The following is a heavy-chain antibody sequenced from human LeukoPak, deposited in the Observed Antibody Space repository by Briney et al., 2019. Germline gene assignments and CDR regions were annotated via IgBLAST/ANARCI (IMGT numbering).Heavy chain of an antibody. J-gene: IGHJ6*03. CDR1: GGSFSGYY. CDR2: INHSGST. V-gene: IGHV4-34*01. D-gene: IGHD2-2*01. Sequence: SGTLSLTCAVYGGSFSGYYWSWIRQPPGKGLEWIGEINHSGSTNYNPSLKSRVTISVDTSKNQFSLKLSSVTAADTAVYYCARGRVPAAKVYYYYMDVWGKGTTVTVSS. CDR3: ARGRVPAAKVYYYYMDV.